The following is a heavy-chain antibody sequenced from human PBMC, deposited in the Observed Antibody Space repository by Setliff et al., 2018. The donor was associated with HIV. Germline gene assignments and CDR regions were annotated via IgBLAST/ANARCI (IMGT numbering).Heavy chain of an antibody. J-gene: IGHJ5*02. Sequence: SETLSLTCTVPGGSIRSYYWSWIRQPPGKGLEWIGYIYYSGSTNYNPSLKSRVTISVDKSKNQFSLKLSSVTAADTAVYYCASTTYYYDTSGSFGWFDPWGQGTLVTVSS. CDR1: GGSIRSYY. D-gene: IGHD3-22*01. CDR2: IYYSGST. V-gene: IGHV4-59*12. CDR3: ASTTYYYDTSGSFGWFDP.